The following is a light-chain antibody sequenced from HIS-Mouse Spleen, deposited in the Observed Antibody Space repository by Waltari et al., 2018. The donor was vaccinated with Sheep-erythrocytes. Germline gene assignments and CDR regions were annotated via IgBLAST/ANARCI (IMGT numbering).Light chain of an antibody. CDR3: CSYAGSSTLV. Sequence: QSALTQPASVSGSPGQSITISCTGTSSDVGSYNLVSWYQQHPGKAPKLMIHEGSKRPSWVSNRFSGSKSGNTASLTISGLQAEDEADYYCCSYAGSSTLVFGGGTKLTVL. V-gene: IGLV2-23*01. CDR1: SSDVGSYNL. CDR2: EGS. J-gene: IGLJ2*01.